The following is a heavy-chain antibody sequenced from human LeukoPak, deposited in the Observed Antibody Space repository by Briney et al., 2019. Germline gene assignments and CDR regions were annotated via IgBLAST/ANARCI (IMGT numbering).Heavy chain of an antibody. Sequence: PGGSLRLSCAASGFTFSSYAMSCVRQAPGKGLEWVSAISGSGGSTYYADSVKGRFTISRDNAENTLFLQMNSLRADDTAVYFCARGNAHAFDIWGQGTMVTVSS. D-gene: IGHD1-1*01. J-gene: IGHJ3*02. CDR1: GFTFSSYA. V-gene: IGHV3-23*01. CDR2: ISGSGGST. CDR3: ARGNAHAFDI.